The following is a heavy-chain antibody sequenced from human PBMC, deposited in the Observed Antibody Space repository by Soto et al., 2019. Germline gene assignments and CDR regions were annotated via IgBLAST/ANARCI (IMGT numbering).Heavy chain of an antibody. D-gene: IGHD3-10*01. CDR3: ARGPGLYYYGSGSSRTRSYNWFDP. V-gene: IGHV4-34*01. CDR1: GGSFSGYY. CDR2: INHRGNT. Sequence: SETLSLTCAVYGGSFSGYYWSWIRQPPGKGLEWIGEINHRGNTNYNPSLKSRVTISVDTSKNQFSLKLSSVTAADTAVYYCARGPGLYYYGSGSSRTRSYNWFDPWGQGTLVTVSS. J-gene: IGHJ5*02.